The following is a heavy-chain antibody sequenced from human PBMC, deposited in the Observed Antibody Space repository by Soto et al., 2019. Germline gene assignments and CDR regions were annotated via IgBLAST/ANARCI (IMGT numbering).Heavy chain of an antibody. J-gene: IGHJ4*02. CDR3: ARIPHRYDALTGPGY. CDR1: GYTFTSYD. V-gene: IGHV1-8*01. CDR2: MNPNSGNT. Sequence: ASVKVSCKASGYTFTSYDINWVRQATGQGLEWMGWMNPNSGNTGYAQKFQGRVTMTRNTSISTAYMELSSLRSEDTAISYCARIPHRYDALTGPGYWGQGALVTVSS. D-gene: IGHD3-9*01.